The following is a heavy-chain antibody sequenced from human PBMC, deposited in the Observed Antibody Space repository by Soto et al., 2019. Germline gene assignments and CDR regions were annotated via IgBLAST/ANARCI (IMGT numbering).Heavy chain of an antibody. J-gene: IGHJ5*02. D-gene: IGHD6-13*01. CDR1: GFTFRSFT. CDR2: ISSNSAYI. Sequence: GGSLRLSCAASGFTFRSFTMNWVRQAPGKGLEWVSTISSNSAYIYYTDALRGRFTISRDNAKNSLHLQMNSLRAEDTAVYYCTRDASRDSSARGWFDPWGPGTLVTVTS. V-gene: IGHV3-21*01. CDR3: TRDASRDSSARGWFDP.